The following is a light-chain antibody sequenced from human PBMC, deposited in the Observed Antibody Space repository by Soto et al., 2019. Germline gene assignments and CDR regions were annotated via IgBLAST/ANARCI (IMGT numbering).Light chain of an antibody. CDR3: QQRSSFPWT. J-gene: IGKJ1*01. V-gene: IGKV3-11*01. CDR1: QSVSSY. CDR2: DAS. Sequence: EIVLTQSPATLSLSPGERATLSCRASQSVSSYLAWYQQKPGQAPRLLIYDASNRATGIPVRFSGSGSGTDFTLTISSLEPEDFAVYYCQQRSSFPWTFGQGPKV.